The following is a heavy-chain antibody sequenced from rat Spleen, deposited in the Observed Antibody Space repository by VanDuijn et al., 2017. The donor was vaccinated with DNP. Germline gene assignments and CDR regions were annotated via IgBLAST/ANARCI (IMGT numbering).Heavy chain of an antibody. CDR3: TRGANWEGNWFAY. J-gene: IGHJ3*01. V-gene: IGHV5-27*01. D-gene: IGHD5-1*01. Sequence: EVQLVESGGGLVQPGRSLKLSCAASGFTFSDYDVAWVRQAPTKGLEWVASISPSGGSTYYRDSVKGRFIVSRDDAKSTLYLQMNSLRSEDTATYYCTRGANWEGNWFAYWGQGTLVTVSS. CDR1: GFTFSDYD. CDR2: ISPSGGST.